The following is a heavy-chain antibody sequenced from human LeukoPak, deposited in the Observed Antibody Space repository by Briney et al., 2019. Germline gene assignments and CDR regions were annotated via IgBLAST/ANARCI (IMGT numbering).Heavy chain of an antibody. V-gene: IGHV3-30*01. Sequence: PGGSLRLSCAASGFTFSSYAMHWVRQAPGKGLEWVAVISYDGSNKYYADSVKGRFTISRDNSKNTLYLQMNSLRAEDTAVYYCASGLVGGVYWGQGTLVTVSS. J-gene: IGHJ4*02. D-gene: IGHD1-26*01. CDR1: GFTFSSYA. CDR3: ASGLVGGVY. CDR2: ISYDGSNK.